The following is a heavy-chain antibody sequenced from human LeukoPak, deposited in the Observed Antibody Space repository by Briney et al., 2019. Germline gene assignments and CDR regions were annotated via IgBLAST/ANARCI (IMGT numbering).Heavy chain of an antibody. CDR1: GYTFTGYY. J-gene: IGHJ3*02. V-gene: IGHV1-18*04. CDR3: ARDQGYCSGGSCYDHRDDAFDI. D-gene: IGHD2-15*01. CDR2: ISAYNGNT. Sequence: ASVKVSCKASGYTFTGYYMHWVRQAPGQGLEWMGWISAYNGNTNYAQKLQGRVTMTTDTSTSTAYMELRSLRSDDTAVYYCARDQGYCSGGSCYDHRDDAFDIWGQGTMVTVSS.